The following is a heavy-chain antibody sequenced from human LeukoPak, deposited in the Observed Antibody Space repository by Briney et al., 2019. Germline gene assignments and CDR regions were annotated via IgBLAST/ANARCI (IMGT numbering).Heavy chain of an antibody. CDR2: IYYSGST. J-gene: IGHJ4*02. Sequence: SETLSLTCTVSGGSISSYYWSWIRQPPGKGLEWIGYIYYSGSTNYNPSLKSRVTISVDTSKNQFSLKLSSVTAADTAVYYCARLVAVGVPNYFDYWGQGTLVTVSS. V-gene: IGHV4-59*08. CDR3: ARLVAVGVPNYFDY. CDR1: GGSISSYY. D-gene: IGHD6-19*01.